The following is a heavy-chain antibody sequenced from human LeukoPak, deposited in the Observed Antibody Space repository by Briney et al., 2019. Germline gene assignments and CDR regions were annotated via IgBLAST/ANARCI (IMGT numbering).Heavy chain of an antibody. D-gene: IGHD2-15*01. CDR3: SRAQSRGDYFDY. J-gene: IGHJ4*02. Sequence: GGSLRLSCAASGFTFSDDYMDWARQAPGKGLEWVARIRNKVTSYSTTYAASVEGRFTISRDDSKNSLYLQMISLTPEDTALYYCSRAQSRGDYFDYWGQGALVTVSS. CDR2: IRNKVTSYST. CDR1: GFTFSDDY. V-gene: IGHV3-72*01.